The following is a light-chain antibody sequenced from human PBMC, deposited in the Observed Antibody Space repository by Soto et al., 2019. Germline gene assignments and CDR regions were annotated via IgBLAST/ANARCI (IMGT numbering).Light chain of an antibody. CDR2: KNN. CDR1: SSNIGSNT. Sequence: QSVLTQPPSASGTPGQRVTISCSGSSSNIGSNTVNWYQQLPGTAHKFVIYKNNQRPSGVPDRFSGSKSGTSASLAISGLQSEDEADYYCAAWDDSLNGVPFGGGTKLTVL. J-gene: IGLJ2*01. CDR3: AAWDDSLNGVP. V-gene: IGLV1-44*01.